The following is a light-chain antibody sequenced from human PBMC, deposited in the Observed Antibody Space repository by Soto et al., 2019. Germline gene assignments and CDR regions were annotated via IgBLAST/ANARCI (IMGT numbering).Light chain of an antibody. V-gene: IGLV2-11*01. CDR1: SSDVGAYDY. CDR3: LSFAGSYEV. J-gene: IGLJ2*01. Sequence: QSALTQPRSVSESPGQSVTISCTGTSSDVGAYDYVSWYQQHPGKVPKLMIYDVNKRPSGVPHRFSGSKSGKTAFLTISGLQAEDEADYYCLSFAGSYEVFSGGTKLTVL. CDR2: DVN.